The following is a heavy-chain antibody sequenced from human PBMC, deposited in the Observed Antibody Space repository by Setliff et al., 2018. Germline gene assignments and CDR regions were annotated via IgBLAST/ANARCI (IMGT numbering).Heavy chain of an antibody. Sequence: PGGSLRLSCAASGFTFSSYWMSWVRQAPGKGLEWVSAISGSGVSTYYADSVKGRFTISRDNSKNTLYLQMGSLRAEDMAVYYCARSRTGEYSSGWLNWFDPWGQGTLVTVSS. CDR3: ARSRTGEYSSGWLNWFDP. CDR2: ISGSGVST. V-gene: IGHV3-23*01. CDR1: GFTFSSYW. D-gene: IGHD6-19*01. J-gene: IGHJ5*02.